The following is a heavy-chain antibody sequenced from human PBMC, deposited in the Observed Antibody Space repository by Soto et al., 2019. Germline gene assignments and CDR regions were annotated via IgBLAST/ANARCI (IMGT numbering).Heavy chain of an antibody. CDR3: TTDQSYQLLWGDAFDI. CDR2: IKSKTDGGTT. V-gene: IGHV3-15*01. Sequence: EVQLVESGGGLVKPGGSLRLSCAASGFTFSNAWMSWVRQAPGKGLEWVGRIKSKTDGGTTDYAAPVKGRFTISRDDSKNTLYLQMNSLKTEDTAVYYCTTDQSYQLLWGDAFDIWGQGTMVTVSS. J-gene: IGHJ3*02. CDR1: GFTFSNAW. D-gene: IGHD2-2*01.